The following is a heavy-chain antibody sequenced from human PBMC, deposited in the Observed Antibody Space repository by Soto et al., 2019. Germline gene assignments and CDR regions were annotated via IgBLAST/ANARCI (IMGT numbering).Heavy chain of an antibody. J-gene: IGHJ5*02. D-gene: IGHD3-22*01. Sequence: LSVTGTGPGGSRSSGGYHWSWIRQHPGKGLEWIGYIYYSGSTYYNPSLKSRVTISVDTSKNQFSRTLSYVTAADTAVYYCEREPVNSSGVNWFEPWGQGTLVTVSA. CDR3: EREPVNSSGVNWFEP. CDR1: GGSRSSGGYH. CDR2: IYYSGST. V-gene: IGHV4-31*02.